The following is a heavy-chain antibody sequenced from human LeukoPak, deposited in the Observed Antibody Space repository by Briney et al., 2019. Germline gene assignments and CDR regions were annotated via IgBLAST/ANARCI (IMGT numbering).Heavy chain of an antibody. Sequence: GASVKVSCKASGGTFSSYAISWVRQAPGQGLEWMGRIIPILGIANYAQKFQGRVMITADKSTSTAYMELSSLRSEDTAVYYCARDPQYGKQRLEEYWGQGTLVTVSS. V-gene: IGHV1-69*04. CDR1: GGTFSSYA. D-gene: IGHD6-19*01. J-gene: IGHJ4*02. CDR2: IIPILGIA. CDR3: ARDPQYGKQRLEEY.